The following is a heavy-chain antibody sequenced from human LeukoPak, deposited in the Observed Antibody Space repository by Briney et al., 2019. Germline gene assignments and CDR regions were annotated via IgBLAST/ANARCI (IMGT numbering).Heavy chain of an antibody. V-gene: IGHV3-9*01. CDR3: AKDMTYYDSSGFQH. J-gene: IGHJ1*01. CDR2: ISWNSGSI. Sequence: PGRSLRLSCAASGFTFDDYAMHWVRQAPGKGLEWVSGISWNSGSIGYADSVKGRFTISRDNAKNSLYLQMNSLRAEDTALYYCAKDMTYYDSSGFQHWGQGTLVTVSS. CDR1: GFTFDDYA. D-gene: IGHD3-22*01.